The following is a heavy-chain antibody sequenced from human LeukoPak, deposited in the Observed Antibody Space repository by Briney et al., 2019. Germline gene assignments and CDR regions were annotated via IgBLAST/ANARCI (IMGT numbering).Heavy chain of an antibody. V-gene: IGHV5-51*01. CDR1: GYSFTTYW. CDR2: IYPGDSDT. Sequence: GESLKISCKGSGYSFTTYWIVWVRQMPGKGLEWMGIIYPGDSDTRYSPSFQGQVTISADKSISTAYLQWSSLKASDTAMYYCAMHTDSSGYPGDYWGQGTLVTVSS. J-gene: IGHJ4*02. CDR3: AMHTDSSGYPGDY. D-gene: IGHD3-22*01.